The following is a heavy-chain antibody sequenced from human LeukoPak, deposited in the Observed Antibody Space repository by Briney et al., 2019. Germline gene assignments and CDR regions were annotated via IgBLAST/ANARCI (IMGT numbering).Heavy chain of an antibody. J-gene: IGHJ6*04. CDR2: ISYDGSNK. V-gene: IGHV3-30*04. CDR1: GFTFSSYA. CDR3: ARANYYGSGSYYYYGMDV. Sequence: GGSLRLSCAASGFTFSSYAMHWVRQAPGKGLEWVAVISYDGSNKYYADSVKGRFTISRDNSKNTLYLQMNSLGAEDTAVYYCARANYYGSGSYYYYGMDVWGKGTTVTVSS. D-gene: IGHD3-10*01.